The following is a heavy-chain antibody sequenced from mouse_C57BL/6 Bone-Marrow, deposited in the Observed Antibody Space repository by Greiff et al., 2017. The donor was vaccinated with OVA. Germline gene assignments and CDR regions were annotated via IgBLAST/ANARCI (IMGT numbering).Heavy chain of an antibody. J-gene: IGHJ3*01. V-gene: IGHV1-55*01. CDR1: GYTFTSYW. CDR3: SRRGQSRAWFAY. Sequence: QVQLQQSGAELVKPGASVKMSCKASGYTFTSYWINWVQQRPGQGLEWIGGIYPGSGSTNYNEKFKSKAKLTVDTSSSTAYMQLSSLTSEDSAVYYCSRRGQSRAWFAYWGQGTLVTVSA. CDR2: IYPGSGST.